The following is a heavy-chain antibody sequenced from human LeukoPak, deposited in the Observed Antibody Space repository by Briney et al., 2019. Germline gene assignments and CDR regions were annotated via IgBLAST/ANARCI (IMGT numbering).Heavy chain of an antibody. CDR2: ISSSSSYI. V-gene: IGHV3-21*01. D-gene: IGHD2-2*01. CDR1: GFTFSSYS. CDR3: ARGGSTSAQDY. Sequence: GGSLRLSCAASGFTFSSYSMNWVRQAPGKALEWVSSISSSSSYIYYADSVKGRFTISRDNAKNSLYLQMNSLRAEDTAVYYCARGGSTSAQDYWGQGTLVTVSS. J-gene: IGHJ4*02.